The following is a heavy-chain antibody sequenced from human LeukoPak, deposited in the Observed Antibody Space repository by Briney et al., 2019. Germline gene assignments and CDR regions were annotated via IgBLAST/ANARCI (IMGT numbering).Heavy chain of an antibody. Sequence: GESLRLSCAASGFAFSSFAMHWVRQAPGKGLEWVAVTSSDGSEEFYADFVKGRFTISRDNSKNTLFLYMNSQRTEDTAVFYCTRAKGIAVDGTGGRIDFWGRGTLVTVSS. CDR1: GFAFSSFA. CDR3: TRAKGIAVDGTGGRIDF. D-gene: IGHD6-13*01. CDR2: TSSDGSEE. J-gene: IGHJ4*02. V-gene: IGHV3-30*04.